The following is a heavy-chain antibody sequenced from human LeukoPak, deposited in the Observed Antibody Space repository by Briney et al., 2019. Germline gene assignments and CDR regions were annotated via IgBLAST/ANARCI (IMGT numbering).Heavy chain of an antibody. D-gene: IGHD4-23*01. CDR2: ISYDGSNK. CDR3: AKGDYGGNPVPVDY. CDR1: GFTFSSYG. Sequence: QCGGSLRLSCAASGFTFSSYGMHWVRQAPGKGLEWVAVISYDGSNKYYADSVKGRFTISRDNSKNTLYLQMNSLRAEDTAVYYCAKGDYGGNPVPVDYWGQGTLVTVSS. J-gene: IGHJ4*02. V-gene: IGHV3-30*18.